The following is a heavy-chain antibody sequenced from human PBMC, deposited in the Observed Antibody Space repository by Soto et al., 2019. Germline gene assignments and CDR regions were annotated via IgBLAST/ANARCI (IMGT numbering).Heavy chain of an antibody. Sequence: GGSLRLSCAASGFTFSSDWMHWVRQAPGKGLVWVSRINSDGSNTSYAASVKGRFTISRDNAKNTLYLQMNSLRAEDTAVYYCARGPNWFDPRGQGTLVTVSS. CDR1: GFTFSSDW. V-gene: IGHV3-74*01. J-gene: IGHJ5*02. CDR3: ARGPNWFDP. CDR2: INSDGSNT.